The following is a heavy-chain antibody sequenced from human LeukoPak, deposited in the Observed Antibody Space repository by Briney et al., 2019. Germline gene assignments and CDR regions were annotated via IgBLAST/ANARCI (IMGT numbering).Heavy chain of an antibody. V-gene: IGHV4-34*01. D-gene: IGHD2-15*01. CDR2: INHSGST. CDR1: GGSFSGYY. Sequence: SETLSLTCAVYGGSFSGYYWSWIRQPPGKGLEWIGEINHSGSTNYNPSLKSRVTISVDTSKNQFSLKLSSVTAADTAVYYCARSGCSAGSCYSQTVRFDSWGQGTLVTVSS. CDR3: ARSGCSAGSCYSQTVRFDS. J-gene: IGHJ4*02.